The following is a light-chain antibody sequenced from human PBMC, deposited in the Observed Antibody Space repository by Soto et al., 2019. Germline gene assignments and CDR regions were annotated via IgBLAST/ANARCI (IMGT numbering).Light chain of an antibody. J-gene: IGKJ2*01. CDR3: QQSYRTPYT. CDR1: QGISTY. CDR2: DAS. Sequence: DIQMTQSPSSLSASVGDRVTITCRASQGISTYLVWYQQRQGRAPKLLIYDASSLLSGVPSRVSGSGSGTDFTLTISSHQPEDFATYYWQQSYRTPYTVGPGTKLETK. V-gene: IGKV1-39*01.